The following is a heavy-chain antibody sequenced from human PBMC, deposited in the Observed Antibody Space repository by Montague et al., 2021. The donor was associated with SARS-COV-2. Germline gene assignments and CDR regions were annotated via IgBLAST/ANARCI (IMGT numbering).Heavy chain of an antibody. Sequence: SETLSLTCAVYGGSFSGYYWTWIRQSPGKGLEWIAEINHSGTTNYNFNPSLRSRVTISVDTSKSQFSLKLSSVTAADTGVYYCARWDPQTLTLIGLRGKSASDYWGNGTLVTVSS. D-gene: IGHD4-23*01. CDR1: GGSFSGYY. CDR2: INHSGTT. CDR3: ARWDPQTLTLIGLRGKSASDY. J-gene: IGHJ4*01. V-gene: IGHV4-34*01.